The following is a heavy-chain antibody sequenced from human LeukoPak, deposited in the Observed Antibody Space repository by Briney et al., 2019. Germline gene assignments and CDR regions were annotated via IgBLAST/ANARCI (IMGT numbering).Heavy chain of an antibody. CDR1: GFTFDDYA. D-gene: IGHD3-16*02. J-gene: IGHJ4*02. CDR2: ISWNSGSI. V-gene: IGHV3-9*01. CDR3: AKAFTFGGVIAPLDY. Sequence: GGSLGLSCAASGFTFDDYAMHWVRQAPGKGLEWVSGISWNSGSIGYADSVKGRFTISRDNAKNSLYLQMNSLRAEDTALYYCAKAFTFGGVIAPLDYWGQGTLVTVSS.